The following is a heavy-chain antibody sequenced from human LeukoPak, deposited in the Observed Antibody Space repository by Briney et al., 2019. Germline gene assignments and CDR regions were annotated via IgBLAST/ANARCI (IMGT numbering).Heavy chain of an antibody. J-gene: IGHJ5*02. D-gene: IGHD3-10*01. CDR2: IYYTGNT. V-gene: IGHV4-28*01. Sequence: PSETLSLTCDVSGYSISSNTWWGWIRQPPGKGLEWIGYIYYTGNTHYNTSLKSRVSMSVDTSKNQFSLELRSVTAVDTAVYYCARYGSRSEEGWFDPWGQGTLVTVSS. CDR1: GYSISSNTW. CDR3: ARYGSRSEEGWFDP.